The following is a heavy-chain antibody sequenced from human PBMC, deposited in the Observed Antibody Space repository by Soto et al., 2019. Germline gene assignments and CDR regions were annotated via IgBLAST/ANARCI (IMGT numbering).Heavy chain of an antibody. V-gene: IGHV3-33*01. J-gene: IGHJ5*02. CDR1: GFTFSSYG. Sequence: QVQLVESGGGVVQPGRSLRLSCAASGFTFSSYGMHWVRQAPGKGLEWVAVIWYDGSNKYYADSVKGRFTISRDNSKNTLYLQMNSLRAEDTAVYYCARESTGSYISWFDPWGQGNLVTVSS. CDR3: ARESTGSYISWFDP. D-gene: IGHD3-10*01. CDR2: IWYDGSNK.